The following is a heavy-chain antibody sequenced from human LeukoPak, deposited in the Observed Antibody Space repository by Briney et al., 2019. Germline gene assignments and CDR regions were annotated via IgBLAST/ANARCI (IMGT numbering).Heavy chain of an antibody. CDR3: AVGKYCSTTSCPKNY. CDR1: GDTFNTYV. V-gene: IGHV1-69*06. CDR2: IIPMFDST. D-gene: IGHD2-2*01. Sequence: SVKVSCKASGDTFNTYVINWVRQAPGQRLEWMGRIIPMFDSTKNSQRFQGRVSITVDKSKSTAYMDLSSLKSDDTAVYYCAVGKYCSTTSCPKNYWGQGTLVTVSS. J-gene: IGHJ4*02.